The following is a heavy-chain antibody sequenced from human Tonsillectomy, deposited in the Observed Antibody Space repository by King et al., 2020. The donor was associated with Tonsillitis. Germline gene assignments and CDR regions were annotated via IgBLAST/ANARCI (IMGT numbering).Heavy chain of an antibody. V-gene: IGHV3-30*18. CDR3: AKASLPLSLSSTFFFDY. CDR2: VSYDGSNI. Sequence: VQLVESGGGVVQPGRSLRLSCSASRFTFRSFGMHWVRQAPGKGLEWVAVVSYDGSNIYYGDSVKGRFTSSRDNSRNTLYMQMNSLRAEDTAVYYWAKASLPLSLSSTFFFDYWGQGTRLSVSS. J-gene: IGHJ4*02. D-gene: IGHD2-2*01. CDR1: RFTFRSFG.